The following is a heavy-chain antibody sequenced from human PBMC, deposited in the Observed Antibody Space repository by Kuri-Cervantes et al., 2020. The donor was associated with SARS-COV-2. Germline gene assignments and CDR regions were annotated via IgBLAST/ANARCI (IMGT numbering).Heavy chain of an antibody. CDR2: ISHDGKNK. V-gene: IGHV3-30*04. Sequence: GESLKISCAASGFTFSGSAMHWVRQAPGKGLEWVAVISHDGKNKKCIASGKGRFTISRDNSQNTLFLHMKSLRSEDTAMYYCAKDRVGVQDFWGQGTLVTVSS. CDR1: GFTFSGSA. CDR3: AKDRVGVQDF. D-gene: IGHD2-21*01. J-gene: IGHJ4*02.